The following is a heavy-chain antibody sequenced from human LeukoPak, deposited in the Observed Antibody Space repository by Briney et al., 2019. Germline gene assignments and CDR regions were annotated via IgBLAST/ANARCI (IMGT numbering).Heavy chain of an antibody. Sequence: SVKVSCKASGYTFTAYFMHWVRQAPGQGLEWMGGIIPIFGTANYAQKFQGRVTITADESTSTAYMELSSLRSEDTAVYYCARAQRNYYGSGSYDYWGQGTLVTVSS. J-gene: IGHJ4*02. CDR1: GYTFTAYF. CDR3: ARAQRNYYGSGSYDY. D-gene: IGHD3-10*01. CDR2: IIPIFGTA. V-gene: IGHV1-69*13.